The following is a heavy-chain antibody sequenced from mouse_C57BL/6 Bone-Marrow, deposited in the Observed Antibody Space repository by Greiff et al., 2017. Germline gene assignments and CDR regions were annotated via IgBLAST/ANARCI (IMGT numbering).Heavy chain of an antibody. Sequence: QVQLKESGPGLVQPSQSLSITCTVSGFSLTSYGVHWVRQSPGKGLEWLGVIWRGGSTDYNAAFMSRLSITKDNSKSQVFFKMNSLQADDTAIYYCAKKSNYDYDGAYYFDYWGQGTTLTVSS. J-gene: IGHJ2*01. CDR3: AKKSNYDYDGAYYFDY. D-gene: IGHD2-4*01. CDR1: GFSLTSYG. CDR2: IWRGGST. V-gene: IGHV2-5*01.